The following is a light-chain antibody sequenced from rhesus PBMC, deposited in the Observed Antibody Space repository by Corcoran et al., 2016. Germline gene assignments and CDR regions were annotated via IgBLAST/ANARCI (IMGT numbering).Light chain of an antibody. CDR2: YAS. V-gene: IGKV1-66*01. CDR3: QQYNDSPLT. J-gene: IGKJ4*01. Sequence: DIQMTQSPSSLSASVGDRVTITSRASQGIKNYLSWYQQKQGKAPKPLIYYASSLETGVPSRLSGSISGTYNNLTISRLKPEDIATYYCQQYNDSPLTFGGGTKVEIK. CDR1: QGIKNY.